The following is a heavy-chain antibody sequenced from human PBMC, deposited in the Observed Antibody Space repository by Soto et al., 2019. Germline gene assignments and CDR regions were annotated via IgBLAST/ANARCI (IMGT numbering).Heavy chain of an antibody. CDR2: INPNSGGT. Sequence: ASVKVSCKASGYTFTGYYMHWVRPAPGQGLELMGWINPNSGGTNYAQKFQGRVTMTRDTSISTAYMELSRLRSDATAVYYCARYLRFLGWLAAPDAFDIWGQGTMDTVSS. V-gene: IGHV1-2*02. CDR1: GYTFTGYY. J-gene: IGHJ3*02. CDR3: ARYLRFLGWLAAPDAFDI. D-gene: IGHD3-3*01.